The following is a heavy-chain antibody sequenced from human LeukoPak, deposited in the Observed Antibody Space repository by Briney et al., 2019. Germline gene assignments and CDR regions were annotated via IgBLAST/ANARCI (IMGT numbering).Heavy chain of an antibody. CDR2: ISAYNGNT. Sequence: ASVKVSCKASGYTFTSYGISWVRQAPGQGLEWMGWISAYNGNTYYAQKLQGRVTMTTDTSTSTAYMELRSLRSDDTAVYYCAGTNYYDSSGYYGYWGQGTLVTVSS. CDR1: GYTFTSYG. J-gene: IGHJ4*02. V-gene: IGHV1-18*01. D-gene: IGHD3-22*01. CDR3: AGTNYYDSSGYYGY.